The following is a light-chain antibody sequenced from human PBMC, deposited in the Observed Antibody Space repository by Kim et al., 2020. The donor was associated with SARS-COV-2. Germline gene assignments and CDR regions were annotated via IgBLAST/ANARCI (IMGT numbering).Light chain of an antibody. J-gene: IGLJ3*02. CDR3: AAWDDSLDGWV. CDR2: NNN. Sequence: QSVLTQPPSASGTPGQRVTISCSGSSSNIGSNAVNWYRQLPGTAPKLLIYNNNQRPSGVPDRFSGSKCGTSASLTISGLQSEDEADYYCAAWDDSLDGWVFGGGTQLTVL. V-gene: IGLV1-44*01. CDR1: SSNIGSNA.